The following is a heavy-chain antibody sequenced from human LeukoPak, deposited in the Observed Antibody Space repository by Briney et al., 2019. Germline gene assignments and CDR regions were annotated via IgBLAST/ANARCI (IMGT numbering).Heavy chain of an antibody. CDR2: ISSSSSYI. Sequence: GGSLRLSCAASGFTFSSYSMNWVRQAPGKGLEWVSSISSSSSYIYYADSVKGRFTISRENAKNSLYLQMNSLRAEDTAVYYCARHIGYYDTSDYYSPRYFDLWGRGTLVTVSS. V-gene: IGHV3-21*01. CDR3: ARHIGYYDTSDYYSPRYFDL. CDR1: GFTFSSYS. D-gene: IGHD3-22*01. J-gene: IGHJ2*01.